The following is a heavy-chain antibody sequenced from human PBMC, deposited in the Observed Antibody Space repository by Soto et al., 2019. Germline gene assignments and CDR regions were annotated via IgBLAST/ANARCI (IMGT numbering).Heavy chain of an antibody. CDR1: GFTFSSYA. CDR3: ARDGGGDYYYYGMDV. V-gene: IGHV3-30-3*01. J-gene: IGHJ6*02. Sequence: QVQLVESGGGVVQPGRSLRLSCAASGFTFSSYAMHWVRQAPGKGLEWVAVISYDGSNKYYADSVKGRFTISRDNSKNTLYLQMNSLRAEDTAVYYCARDGGGDYYYYGMDVWGQGTTVTVSS. CDR2: ISYDGSNK. D-gene: IGHD3-16*01.